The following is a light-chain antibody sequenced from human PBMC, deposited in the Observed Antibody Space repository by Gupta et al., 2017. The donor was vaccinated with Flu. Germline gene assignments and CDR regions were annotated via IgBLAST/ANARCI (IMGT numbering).Light chain of an antibody. CDR1: SSDIGGYNL. CDR3: CSYACSTTLI. CDR2: QDV. J-gene: IGLJ2*01. Sequence: SPLTQPPSASGSAGQSITITCTGTSSDIGGYNLVSWYQQHPDKAPKLMIYQDVKRPSGVSNRFSGSKSGNTASLTISGLQAEDDADYYCCSYACSTTLIFGAGTKLTVL. V-gene: IGLV2-23*01.